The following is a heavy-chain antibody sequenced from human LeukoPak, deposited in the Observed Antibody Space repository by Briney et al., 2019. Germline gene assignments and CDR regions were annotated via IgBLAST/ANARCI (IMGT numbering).Heavy chain of an antibody. J-gene: IGHJ4*02. V-gene: IGHV3-21*01. CDR1: GFTSSSYS. CDR3: ARDSGIAVAGTDY. Sequence: GGSLRLSCAASGFTSSSYSMSWVRQAPGKGLEWVSAISGSGGSTYYADSVKGRFTISRDNAKNSLYLQMNSLRAEDTAVYYCARDSGIAVAGTDYWGQGTLVTVSS. CDR2: ISGSGGST. D-gene: IGHD6-19*01.